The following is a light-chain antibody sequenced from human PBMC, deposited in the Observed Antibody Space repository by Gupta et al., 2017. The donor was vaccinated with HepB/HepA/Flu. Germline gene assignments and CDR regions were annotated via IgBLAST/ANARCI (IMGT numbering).Light chain of an antibody. J-gene: IGKJ1*01. CDR2: GTS. CDR3: QHAGSSPWT. Sequence: EVVLTQSPGSLSLSPGERATLSCRASQSVASSYLAWYQQKPCQAPRLLIYGTSSRATGIPDRFSGSGSGPDFTLTISRLEPEDFAMYYCQHAGSSPWTFGQGTKVEIK. V-gene: IGKV3-20*01. CDR1: QSVASSY.